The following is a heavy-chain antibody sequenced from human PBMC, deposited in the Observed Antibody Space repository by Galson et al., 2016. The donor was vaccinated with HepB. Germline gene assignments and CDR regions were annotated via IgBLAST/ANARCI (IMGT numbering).Heavy chain of an antibody. CDR1: GGPFSGYY. CDR3: ARGEGDYVWGSYRPIRSYYYGLDV. J-gene: IGHJ6*02. CDR2: INHRGST. D-gene: IGHD3-16*02. V-gene: IGHV4-34*01. Sequence: SETLSLTCAVSGGPFSGYYWNWIRQPPGRGLEWIGEINHRGSTNYNPSLKSRVTISLDTSKNQFSLKLSSVTAADMAVYYCARGEGDYVWGSYRPIRSYYYGLDVWGQGTTVTVSS.